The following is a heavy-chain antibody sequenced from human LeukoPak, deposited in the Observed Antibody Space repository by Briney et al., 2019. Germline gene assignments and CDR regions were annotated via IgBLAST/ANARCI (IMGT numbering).Heavy chain of an antibody. CDR1: GFTFSDSW. V-gene: IGHV3-7*03. D-gene: IGHD1-26*01. Sequence: GGSLRLSCVASGFTFSDSWMSWVRQAPGKGLECVAYIKEDGSEKDYVDSVKGRFTISRDNAKNSLYLQMNSLRAEDTALYYCARGGVGATLYYFDYWGHGSLVTVSS. CDR2: IKEDGSEK. J-gene: IGHJ4*01. CDR3: ARGGVGATLYYFDY.